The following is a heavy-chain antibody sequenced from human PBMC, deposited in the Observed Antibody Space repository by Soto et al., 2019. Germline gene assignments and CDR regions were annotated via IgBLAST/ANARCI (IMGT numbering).Heavy chain of an antibody. CDR1: GGSFSGYY. J-gene: IGHJ5*02. CDR3: ARKVLQLWLLADPNWYDP. V-gene: IGHV4-34*01. Sequence: QVQLQQWGAGLLKPSETLSLTCAVYGGSFSGYYWSWIRQPPGKGLEWAGEVNHSGSTNYNPSVMSRVTKSVDTSMKKLSLKMSSVPAAVTAVYYCARKVLQLWLLADPNWYDPWGQGTLVTVSS. CDR2: VNHSGST. D-gene: IGHD5-18*01.